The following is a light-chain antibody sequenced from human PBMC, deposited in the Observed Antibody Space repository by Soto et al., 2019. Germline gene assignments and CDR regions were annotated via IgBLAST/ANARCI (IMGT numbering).Light chain of an antibody. V-gene: IGKV3-20*01. CDR1: QSVSSSY. J-gene: IGKJ1*01. CDR2: DAS. Sequence: EIVLTQSPGTLSLSPGERATLSCRASQSVSSSYLAWYQQKPGQAPRLLIYDASSRATGIPGRFSGSGSGTDFTLTISRLEPEDFAVYYCQQYGSSPRTFGQGTKVEVQ. CDR3: QQYGSSPRT.